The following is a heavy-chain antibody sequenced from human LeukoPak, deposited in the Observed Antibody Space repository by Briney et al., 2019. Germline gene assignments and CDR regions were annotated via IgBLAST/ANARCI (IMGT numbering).Heavy chain of an antibody. Sequence: SETLSLTCTVSGGSISSSSYYWGWICQPPGKGLEWIGSIYYSGSTYYNPSLKSRVTISVDTSKNQFSLKLSSVTAADTVVYYCARQGSGYPNWFDPWGQGTLVTVSS. CDR2: IYYSGST. J-gene: IGHJ5*02. CDR1: GGSISSSSYY. CDR3: ARQGSGYPNWFDP. V-gene: IGHV4-39*01. D-gene: IGHD3-22*01.